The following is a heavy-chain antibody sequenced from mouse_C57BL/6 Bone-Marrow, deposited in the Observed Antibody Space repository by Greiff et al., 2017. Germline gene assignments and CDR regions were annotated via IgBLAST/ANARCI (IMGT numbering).Heavy chain of an antibody. D-gene: IGHD1-1*01. CDR3: GGNVAKVGARWYCDV. Sequence: QVQLQQSGPELVKPGASVKIPCKASGYTFTDYYINWVKQRPGQGLEWIGWIFPGSGSTSYNEKFKGKATLTVDKSSSTAYMLLSSLTSEDSAVDYCGGNVAKVGARWYCDVWGTGTTVTVSS. CDR2: IFPGSGST. V-gene: IGHV1-75*01. J-gene: IGHJ1*03. CDR1: GYTFTDYY.